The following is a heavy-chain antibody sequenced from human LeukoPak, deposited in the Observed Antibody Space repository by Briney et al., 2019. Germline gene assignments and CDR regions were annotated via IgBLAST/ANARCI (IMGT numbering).Heavy chain of an antibody. D-gene: IGHD5-18*01. Sequence: PGRSLRLSCAASGFTFSSYGMHWVRQAPGKGLEWVAVISYDGSNKYYADSVKGRFTISRDNAKNTLYLQMNSLRAEDTAVYYCGNLDTPMGYWGQGTLVTVSS. CDR3: GNLDTPMGY. V-gene: IGHV3-30*03. CDR1: GFTFSSYG. CDR2: ISYDGSNK. J-gene: IGHJ4*02.